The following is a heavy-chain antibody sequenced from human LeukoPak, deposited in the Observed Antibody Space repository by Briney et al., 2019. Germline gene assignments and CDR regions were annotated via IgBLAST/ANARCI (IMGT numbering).Heavy chain of an antibody. Sequence: GGSLRLSCAASGFTFSSYAMHWVRQAPGKGLEWVAVISYDGSNKYYADSVKGRFTISRDNSKNTLYLQMNSLRAEDTAVYYCARVGAYNFDHWGQGSLVTVSS. CDR2: ISYDGSNK. CDR1: GFTFSSYA. D-gene: IGHD3-16*01. V-gene: IGHV3-30*07. J-gene: IGHJ4*02. CDR3: ARVGAYNFDH.